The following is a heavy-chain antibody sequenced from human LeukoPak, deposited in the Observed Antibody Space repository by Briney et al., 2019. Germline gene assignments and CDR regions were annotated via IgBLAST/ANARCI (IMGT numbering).Heavy chain of an antibody. CDR2: ISAYNGNT. D-gene: IGHD5-24*01. J-gene: IGHJ4*02. V-gene: IGHV1-18*01. CDR3: ARAEMATMEGHLDY. Sequence: ASVKVSCKASGYTFTSYGISWVRQAPGQGLEWMGWISAYNGNTNYAQKLQGRVTMTTDTSTSTAYMELRSLRSDDTAVYYCARAEMATMEGHLDYWGQGTLVTVSS. CDR1: GYTFTSYG.